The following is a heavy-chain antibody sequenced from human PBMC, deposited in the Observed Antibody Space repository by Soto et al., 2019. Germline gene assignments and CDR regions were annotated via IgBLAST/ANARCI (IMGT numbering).Heavy chain of an antibody. V-gene: IGHV1-8*01. D-gene: IGHD5-12*01. CDR2: MNPNSGNT. CDR3: ARWPDIYYYYGMDV. J-gene: IGHJ6*02. Sequence: QVQLVQSGAEVKKPGASVKVSCKASGYTFTSYDINWVRQATGQGLEWMGWMNPNSGNTGYAQKFQGRVTMTRNTSISTAYMELSSLRSEDTSVYYCARWPDIYYYYGMDVWGQGDTVTVSS. CDR1: GYTFTSYD.